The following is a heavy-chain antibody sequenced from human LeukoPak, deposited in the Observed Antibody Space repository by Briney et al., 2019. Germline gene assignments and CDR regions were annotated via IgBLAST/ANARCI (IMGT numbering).Heavy chain of an antibody. Sequence: PGGSLRLFCAASGFTFSTYAMSWVRQAPGKGLEWVSGVTDSGGGTYYADSVKGRFTISRDNSKNTLYLQVNSLRVEDTAVYYCAKAGLYSGSYYLQLAYWGQGTLVTVSS. J-gene: IGHJ4*02. CDR3: AKAGLYSGSYYLQLAY. CDR2: VTDSGGGT. V-gene: IGHV3-23*01. D-gene: IGHD1-26*01. CDR1: GFTFSTYA.